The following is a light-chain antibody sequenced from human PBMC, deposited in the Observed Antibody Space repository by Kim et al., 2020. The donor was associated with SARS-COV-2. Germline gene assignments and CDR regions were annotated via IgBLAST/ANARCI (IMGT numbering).Light chain of an antibody. CDR1: QSVSSN. V-gene: IGKV3-15*01. Sequence: EIVVTQSPATLSVSPGERATLSCRASQSVSSNLVWYQQKPGQAPRLLIYGASTRATGIPARLSGSGSGTQFTLTISSLQSEDFAVYYCQQYNSWPYTFGQGTKLEI. CDR2: GAS. CDR3: QQYNSWPYT. J-gene: IGKJ2*01.